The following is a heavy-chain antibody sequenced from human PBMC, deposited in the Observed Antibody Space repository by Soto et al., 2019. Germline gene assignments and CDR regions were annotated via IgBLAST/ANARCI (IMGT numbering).Heavy chain of an antibody. CDR1: GFAFGNYP. D-gene: IGHD3-10*01. V-gene: IGHV3-23*01. CDR2: ISGSGGMT. J-gene: IGHJ3*02. Sequence: EAQLLQSGGGLVPPGGSLRLSCVASGFAFGNYPMAWVRQTPGKGLQWISRISGSGGMTDYEDSVRGRFTVSIDHSKDTVHLKMTSLRADDTAVYYCAKDLTMARGIRAFDIWGQGTMVTVSS. CDR3: AKDLTMARGIRAFDI.